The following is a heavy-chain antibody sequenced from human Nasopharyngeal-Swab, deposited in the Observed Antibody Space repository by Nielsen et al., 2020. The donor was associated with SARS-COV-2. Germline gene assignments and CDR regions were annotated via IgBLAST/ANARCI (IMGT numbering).Heavy chain of an antibody. CDR1: GFTLSSNH. V-gene: IGHV3-30*03. CDR2: ISYDGSNK. J-gene: IGHJ4*02. D-gene: IGHD3-10*01. Sequence: GESLKISCAASGFTLSSNHMSWVRQAPGKGLEWVALISYDGSNKYYADSVKGRFTISRDNSKNTLYLQMNSLRAEDTAVYYCARDQSLGELLAFDYWGQGTLVTVSS. CDR3: ARDQSLGELLAFDY.